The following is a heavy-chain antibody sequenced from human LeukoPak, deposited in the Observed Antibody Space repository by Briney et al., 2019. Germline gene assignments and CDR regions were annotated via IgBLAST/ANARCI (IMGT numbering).Heavy chain of an antibody. Sequence: ASVKVSCKASGYTFSNYDINWVRQATGQGLEWMGWISAYNGNTNYAQKLQGRVSMTTDTSTSTAYMELRSLRSDDTAVYYCVRDLRSYSSSSGGGYWGQGTLVTVSS. CDR3: VRDLRSYSSSSGGGY. J-gene: IGHJ4*02. CDR2: ISAYNGNT. D-gene: IGHD6-6*01. V-gene: IGHV1-18*01. CDR1: GYTFSNYD.